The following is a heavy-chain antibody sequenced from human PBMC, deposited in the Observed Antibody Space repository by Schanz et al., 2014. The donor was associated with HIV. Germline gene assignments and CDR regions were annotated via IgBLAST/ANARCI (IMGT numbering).Heavy chain of an antibody. Sequence: VQLAESGGGVVQPGRSLRLSCAASGFTFSSFGMHWVRQAPGKGLEWVANIKQDGSEKHYVASVKGRFTISRDNAKNSLYLQMSSLRAEDTAVYYCARAGLHDYGDSGLDYWGKGTLVSVSS. CDR3: ARAGLHDYGDSGLDY. CDR2: IKQDGSEK. CDR1: GFTFSSFG. D-gene: IGHD4-17*01. V-gene: IGHV3-7*01. J-gene: IGHJ4*02.